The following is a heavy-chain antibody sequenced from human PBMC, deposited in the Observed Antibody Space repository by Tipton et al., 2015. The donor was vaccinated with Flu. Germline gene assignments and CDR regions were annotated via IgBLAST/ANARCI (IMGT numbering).Heavy chain of an antibody. J-gene: IGHJ6*03. Sequence: PRLSCAASGFTFSSYGMHWVRQAPGKGLERVAVIWYDGSNKYYADSVKGRFTISRDNSKNTLYLQMNSLRAEDTAVYYCARDQPAVRRILWFGELQGLGYHSASYYMDVWGKGTTVTVSS. V-gene: IGHV3-33*01. CDR1: GFTFSSYG. D-gene: IGHD3-10*01. CDR2: IWYDGSNK. CDR3: ARDQPAVRRILWFGELQGLGYHSASYYMDV.